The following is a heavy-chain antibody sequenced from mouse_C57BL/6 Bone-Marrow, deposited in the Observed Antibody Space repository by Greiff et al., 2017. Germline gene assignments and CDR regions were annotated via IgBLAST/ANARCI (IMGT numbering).Heavy chain of an antibody. CDR2: ISSGGSYT. Sequence: EVKLMESGGDLVKPGGSLKLSCAASGFTFSSYGMSWVRQTPDKRLEWVATISSGGSYTYYPDSVKGRFTISRDNAKNTLYLQMSSLKSEDRAMYYCARQGYYDGDAMDYWGQGTSVTVSS. V-gene: IGHV5-6*01. D-gene: IGHD1-1*01. J-gene: IGHJ4*01. CDR3: ARQGYYDGDAMDY. CDR1: GFTFSSYG.